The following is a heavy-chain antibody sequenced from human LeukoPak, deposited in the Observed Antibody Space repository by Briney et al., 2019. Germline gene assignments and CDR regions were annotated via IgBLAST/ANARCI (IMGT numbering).Heavy chain of an antibody. CDR2: INHSGST. D-gene: IGHD2-8*02. CDR1: GGSFSGYY. J-gene: IGHJ5*02. CDR3: ARGRPDIVRVVVRIRFDP. V-gene: IGHV4-34*01. Sequence: PSETLSLTCAVYGGSFSGYYWSWIRQPPGKGLEWTGEINHSGSTNYNPSLKSRVTISADMSKNQFSLKLSSVTAADTAVYYCARGRPDIVRVVVRIRFDPWGQGTLVTVSS.